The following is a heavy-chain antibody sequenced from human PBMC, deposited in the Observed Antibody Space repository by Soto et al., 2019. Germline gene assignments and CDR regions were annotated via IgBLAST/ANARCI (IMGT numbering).Heavy chain of an antibody. CDR3: AGNYGGNSREYFQH. Sequence: SETLSLTXTVSGGSISSGGYYWSWIRQHPGKGLEWIGYIYYSGSTYYNPSLKSRVTISVDTSKNQFSLKLSSVTAADTAVYYCAGNYGGNSREYFQHWGQGTLVTVSS. V-gene: IGHV4-31*02. D-gene: IGHD4-17*01. CDR2: IYYSGST. J-gene: IGHJ1*01. CDR1: GGSISSGGYY.